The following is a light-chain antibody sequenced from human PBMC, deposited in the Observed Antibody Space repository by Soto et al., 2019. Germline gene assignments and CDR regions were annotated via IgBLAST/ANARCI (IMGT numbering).Light chain of an antibody. Sequence: EIVLTQSPGTLSLSPGERATLSCMASQSVSSIYFAWYQQKRGQAPRLLIYGVSSRATGIPDRFSGSGSGTDFTLTISRLEPEDFAVYYCQQYTTSPFTFGPGTKVDI. CDR2: GVS. J-gene: IGKJ3*01. V-gene: IGKV3-20*01. CDR1: QSVSSIY. CDR3: QQYTTSPFT.